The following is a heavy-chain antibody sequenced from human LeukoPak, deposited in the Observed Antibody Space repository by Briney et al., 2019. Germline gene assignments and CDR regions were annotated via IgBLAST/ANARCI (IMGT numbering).Heavy chain of an antibody. V-gene: IGHV4-59*01. J-gene: IGHJ4*02. D-gene: IGHD5-24*01. CDR2: IYYTGST. Sequence: SETLSLTCTVSGGSIRSYYWSWIRQPPGKGLEWIGSIYYTGSTDYNPSLKSRVTISVDMSNNQFSLKLSSVTAADTAVYYCARRDGYTLPYDYWGQGTLVIVSS. CDR1: GGSIRSYY. CDR3: ARRDGYTLPYDY.